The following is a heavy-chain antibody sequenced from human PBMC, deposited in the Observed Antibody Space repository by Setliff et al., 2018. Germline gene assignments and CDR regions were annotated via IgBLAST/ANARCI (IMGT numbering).Heavy chain of an antibody. CDR2: IDWDDDK. CDR1: GFSLSTSGMC. Sequence: SGPTLVNPTQTLTLTCTFSGFSLSTSGMCVSWIRQPPGKALEWLARIDWDDDKYYSTSLKTRLTISKDTSKNQVVLTMTNMDPVDTATYYCARTPGRDYYYSYMDVWGKGTTVTVSS. J-gene: IGHJ6*03. CDR3: ARTPGRDYYYSYMDV. V-gene: IGHV2-70*11.